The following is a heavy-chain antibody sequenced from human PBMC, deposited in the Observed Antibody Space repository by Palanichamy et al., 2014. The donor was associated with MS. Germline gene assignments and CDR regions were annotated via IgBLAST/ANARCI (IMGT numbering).Heavy chain of an antibody. J-gene: IGHJ6*02. CDR3: VRTGVTGYYYGMDV. D-gene: IGHD1-14*01. CDR2: ISSSSSTI. Sequence: EVQLVESGGGLVQPGGSLRLSCAASGFTSSSHSLNWVRQAPGKGLEWVSFISSSSSTIKYADSVKGRFTISRDNAKNSLYLQMNSLRGEDTAVYYCVRTGVTGYYYGMDVWGQGTTVTIPS. CDR1: GFTSSSHS. V-gene: IGHV3-48*01.